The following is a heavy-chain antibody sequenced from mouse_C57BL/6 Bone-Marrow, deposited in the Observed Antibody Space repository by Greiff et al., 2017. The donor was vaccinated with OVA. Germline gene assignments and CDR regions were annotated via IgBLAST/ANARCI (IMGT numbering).Heavy chain of an antibody. CDR3: AFYYGNYGGVYYYAMDY. D-gene: IGHD2-1*01. CDR1: GYTFTSYW. J-gene: IGHJ4*01. Sequence: QVQLQQPGAELVKPGASVKLSCKASGYTFTSYWMQWVKQRPGQGLEWIGEIDPSDSYTNYNQKFKGKATLTVDTSSSTAYMQLSSLTSEDSEVYYYAFYYGNYGGVYYYAMDYWGQGTSVTVSS. V-gene: IGHV1-50*01. CDR2: IDPSDSYT.